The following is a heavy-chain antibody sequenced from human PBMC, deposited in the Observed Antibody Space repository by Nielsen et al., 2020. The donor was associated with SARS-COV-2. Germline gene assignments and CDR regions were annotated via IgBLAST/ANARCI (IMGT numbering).Heavy chain of an antibody. CDR2: IKQDGSEK. CDR3: AKDEGGSGSY. D-gene: IGHD3-10*01. V-gene: IGHV3-7*03. CDR1: GFTFSSYW. J-gene: IGHJ4*02. Sequence: GESLKISCAASGFTFSSYWMNWVRQAPGKGLEWVANIKQDGSEKYYGDSVKGRFTISRDNAKNSLYLQMNSLRAEDTALYYCAKDEGGSGSYWGQGTLVTVSS.